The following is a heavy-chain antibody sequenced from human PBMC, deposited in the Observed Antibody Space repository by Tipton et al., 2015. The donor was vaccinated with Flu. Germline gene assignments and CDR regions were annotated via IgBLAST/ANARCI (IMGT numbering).Heavy chain of an antibody. CDR3: ARGSGSGTFVIFDY. J-gene: IGHJ4*02. CDR2: IYSSGIT. CDR1: GVFISRGSHY. Sequence: TLSLTCIVSGVFISRGSHYWTWIRQPAGKGLEWIGRIYSSGITKYNPSLKSRVTMSVDTSKNQFSLSLSSVTAADTAVYYCARGSGSGTFVIFDYWGQGTLVAVSS. D-gene: IGHD3-10*01. V-gene: IGHV4-61*02.